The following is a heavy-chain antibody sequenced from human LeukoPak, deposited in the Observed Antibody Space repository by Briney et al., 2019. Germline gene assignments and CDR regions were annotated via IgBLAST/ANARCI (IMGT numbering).Heavy chain of an antibody. CDR3: AKDPASVVVVAATKGLHWFDP. V-gene: IGHV3-23*01. D-gene: IGHD2-15*01. CDR2: ISGSGGST. Sequence: GGSLRLSCTASGFIFNNYAMSWVRQAPGKGLEWVSAISGSGGSTYYADSVKGRFTISRDNSKNTLYLQMNSLRAEDTAVYYCAKDPASVVVVAATKGLHWFDPWGQGTLVTVSS. J-gene: IGHJ5*02. CDR1: GFIFNNYA.